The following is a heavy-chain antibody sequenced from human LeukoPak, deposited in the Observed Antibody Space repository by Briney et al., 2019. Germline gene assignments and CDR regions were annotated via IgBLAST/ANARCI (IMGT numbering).Heavy chain of an antibody. CDR3: ARGTYYYDSSGSWLDP. J-gene: IGHJ5*02. V-gene: IGHV1-69*02. CDR1: GGTFSSYT. Sequence: SVKVSCKASGGTFSSYTISWVRQAPGQGLEWMGRIIPILGIANYAQKFQGRVTITADKSTSTAYMELSSLRSEDTAVYYCARGTYYYDSSGSWLDPWGQGTLVTVSS. CDR2: IIPILGIA. D-gene: IGHD3-22*01.